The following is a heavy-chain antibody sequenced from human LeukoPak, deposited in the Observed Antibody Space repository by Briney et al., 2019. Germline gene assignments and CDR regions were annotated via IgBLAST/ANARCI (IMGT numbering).Heavy chain of an antibody. V-gene: IGHV3-7*01. D-gene: IGHD1-26*01. CDR3: ARDTDGSLDY. CDR2: IKQDGSTK. Sequence: PGGSLRLSCAAPGFTFTNSWMAWVRQAPGKGLEWVANIKQDGSTKHYADSLKGRFTISRDNPKNSLYLQMNSLRADDTAVYYCARDTDGSLDYWGQGILVTVAS. J-gene: IGHJ4*02. CDR1: GFTFTNSW.